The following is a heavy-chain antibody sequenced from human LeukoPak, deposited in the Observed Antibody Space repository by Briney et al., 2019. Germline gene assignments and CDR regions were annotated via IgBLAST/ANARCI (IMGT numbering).Heavy chain of an antibody. CDR3: ARRITYYYGSGSYYSAFDI. V-gene: IGHV3-23*01. CDR1: GFTFSSYA. Sequence: GGSLRLSCAASGFTFSSYAVSWVRQAPGKGLEWVSAISGSGGSTYYADSVKGRFTISRDNSKNTLYLQMNSLRAEDTAVYYCARRITYYYGSGSYYSAFDIWGQGTMVTVSS. D-gene: IGHD3-10*01. J-gene: IGHJ3*02. CDR2: ISGSGGST.